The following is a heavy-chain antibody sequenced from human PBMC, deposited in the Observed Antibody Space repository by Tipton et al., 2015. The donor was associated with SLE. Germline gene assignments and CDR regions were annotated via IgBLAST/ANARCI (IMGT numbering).Heavy chain of an antibody. V-gene: IGHV4-59*01. Sequence: TLSLTCTVSGGSISSYYWSWIRQPPGKGLEWIGYIYYSGSTNYNPSHKSRVTISVDTSKNQFSLKLSSVTAADTAVYYCARGDHPLPWFDPWGQGTLVTVSS. CDR2: IYYSGST. J-gene: IGHJ5*02. CDR1: GGSISSYY. CDR3: ARGDHPLPWFDP.